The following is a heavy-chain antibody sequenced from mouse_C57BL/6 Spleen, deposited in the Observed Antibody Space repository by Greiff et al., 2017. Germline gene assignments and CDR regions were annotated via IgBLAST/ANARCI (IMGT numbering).Heavy chain of an antibody. D-gene: IGHD3-2*02. Sequence: QVQLQQPGAELVKPGASVKLSCKASGYTFTSYWMHWVKQRPGRGLEWIGRIDPNSGGTKYNEKFKSQATLTVDKPSSTAYMQLSILTSEDSAVYYCARFRLGPEDYFDYWGQGTTLTVSS. CDR3: ARFRLGPEDYFDY. V-gene: IGHV1-72*01. J-gene: IGHJ2*01. CDR2: IDPNSGGT. CDR1: GYTFTSYW.